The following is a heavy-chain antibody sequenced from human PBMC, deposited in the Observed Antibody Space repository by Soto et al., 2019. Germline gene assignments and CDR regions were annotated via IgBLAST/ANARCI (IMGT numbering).Heavy chain of an antibody. V-gene: IGHV4-59*01. J-gene: IGHJ5*02. CDR1: GGSLSSYY. Sequence: SETLSLTCTVSGGSLSSYYWSWIRQPPGKGLEWIGYIYYSGSTNYNPSLKSRVTISVDTSKNQFSLKLSSVTAADTAVYYCARGGPYSSSWYSVYNWFDPWGQGTLVTVSS. CDR3: ARGGPYSSSWYSVYNWFDP. D-gene: IGHD6-13*01. CDR2: IYYSGST.